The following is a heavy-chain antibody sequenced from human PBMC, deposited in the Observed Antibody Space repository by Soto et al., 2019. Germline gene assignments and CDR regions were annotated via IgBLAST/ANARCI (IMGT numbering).Heavy chain of an antibody. V-gene: IGHV3-43*01. D-gene: IGHD3-10*01. J-gene: IGHJ4*02. Sequence: PWGCLRLSSASSGLTFDDYSMPWVRQAPGKGLEWVSLISWDGRSTYYADSVKGRFSISIDNIKNSLYLQMNSLRTEDTALYYCSKDMVGELSPNFDYWGQGTLVTVSS. CDR1: GLTFDDYS. CDR3: SKDMVGELSPNFDY. CDR2: ISWDGRST.